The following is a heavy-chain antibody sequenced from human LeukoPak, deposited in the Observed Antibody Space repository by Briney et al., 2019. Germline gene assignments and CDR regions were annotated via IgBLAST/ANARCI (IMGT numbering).Heavy chain of an antibody. CDR2: IKQDGSEK. CDR3: AGGVGATQLDY. Sequence: GGSLRLPCAASGFTFSSYWMSWVRQAPGKGLEWVANIKQDGSEKYYVDSVKGRFTISRDNAKNSLYLQMNSLRAEDTAVYYCAGGVGATQLDYWGQGTLVTVSS. V-gene: IGHV3-7*01. J-gene: IGHJ4*02. CDR1: GFTFSSYW. D-gene: IGHD1-26*01.